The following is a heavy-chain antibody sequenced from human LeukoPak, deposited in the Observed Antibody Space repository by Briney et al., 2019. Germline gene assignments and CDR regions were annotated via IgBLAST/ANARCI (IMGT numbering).Heavy chain of an antibody. CDR2: IFPDDSNT. J-gene: IGHJ5*02. CDR1: GYSFASSW. CDR3: ARKAARWFDP. Sequence: GESLKISCTASGYSFASSWIAWVRQMPGKGLEWMGIIFPDDSNTGYNPSFQGQVTMSADKSVSTAYLQWSSLKASDTAIYYCARKAARWFDPWGQGTLVTVSS. V-gene: IGHV5-51*01.